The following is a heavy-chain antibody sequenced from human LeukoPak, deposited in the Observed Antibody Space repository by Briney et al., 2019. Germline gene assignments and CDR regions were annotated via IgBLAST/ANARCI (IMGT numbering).Heavy chain of an antibody. J-gene: IGHJ4*02. CDR3: ARVAFSSSWYPFDY. CDR2: IYYSGAT. CDR1: GVSISNYY. Sequence: PSETLSLTCTVSGVSISNYYWSWIRQPPGKGLEYIGYIYYSGATSYNPSLKSRATISRDMSKNQFSLKLTSVTAADTAVYYCARVAFSSSWYPFDYWGQGALVTVSS. V-gene: IGHV4-59*01. D-gene: IGHD3-22*01.